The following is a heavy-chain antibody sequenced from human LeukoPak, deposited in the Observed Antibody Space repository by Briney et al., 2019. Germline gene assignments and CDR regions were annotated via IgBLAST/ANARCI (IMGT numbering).Heavy chain of an antibody. CDR3: VRRGYGVIRVSPFDY. CDR2: IYPGDSDT. V-gene: IGHV5-51*01. CDR1: GYTFTSFW. Sequence: GESLKISCRASGYTFTSFWIGWVRQMPGKGLEYMGIIYPGDSDTRYSPSLQGQVTVSADKSTSTAYLQWGSLKASDTAMYYCVRRGYGVIRVSPFDYWGQGTLVTVSS. D-gene: IGHD5-12*01. J-gene: IGHJ4*02.